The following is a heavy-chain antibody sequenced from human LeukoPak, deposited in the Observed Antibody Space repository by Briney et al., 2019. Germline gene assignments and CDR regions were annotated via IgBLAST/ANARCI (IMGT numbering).Heavy chain of an antibody. J-gene: IGHJ6*01. D-gene: IGHD5-18*01. CDR1: VCTFSDYY. CDR2: ISSSGSTI. Sequence: GWALPLSCPASVCTFSDYYMSWLRQAAGKGLEGVSYISSSGSTIYYAHSVKGRFTISSDNAKNSLYLQMHSLTAAEPAVYYCARAQADITMPTGCWG. V-gene: IGHV3-11*01. CDR3: ARAQADITMPTGC.